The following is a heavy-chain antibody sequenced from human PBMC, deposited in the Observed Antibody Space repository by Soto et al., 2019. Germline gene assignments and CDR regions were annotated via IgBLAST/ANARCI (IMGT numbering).Heavy chain of an antibody. CDR1: GFTFSNYG. CDR3: ARDDEYSGNGMDV. Sequence: QVQLVESGGGLVQPGRSLRLSCAASGFTFSNYGMHWVRQAPGKGLEWVAVILNDGSNRYHADSVKDRFTTSRDNSKNPLYLQMNSLRAEDTAVYYCARDDEYSGNGMDVWGQGTTVNVS. V-gene: IGHV3-33*01. CDR2: ILNDGSNR. D-gene: IGHD3-10*01. J-gene: IGHJ6*02.